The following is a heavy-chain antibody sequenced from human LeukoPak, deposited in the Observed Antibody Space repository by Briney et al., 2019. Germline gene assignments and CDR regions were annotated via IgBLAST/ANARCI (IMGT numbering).Heavy chain of an antibody. CDR3: ARVRAGYGHYDY. D-gene: IGHD4-17*01. CDR2: INSNGGST. Sequence: PGGSLRLSCAASGFTFSSYAMSWVRQAPGKGLEYVSDINSNGGSTYYENSVKGRFTISRDNTKNTLYLQLGSLRADDMAVYYCARVRAGYGHYDYWGQGTLVTVSS. CDR1: GFTFSSYA. J-gene: IGHJ4*02. V-gene: IGHV3-64*01.